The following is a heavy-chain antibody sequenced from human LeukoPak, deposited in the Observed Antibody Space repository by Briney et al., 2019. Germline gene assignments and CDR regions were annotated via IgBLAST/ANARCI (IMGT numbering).Heavy chain of an antibody. CDR2: IYSGGGT. J-gene: IGHJ6*03. D-gene: IGHD5-18*01. CDR3: AKDPGYSYGRYYYMDV. V-gene: IGHV3-53*01. Sequence: PGGSLRLSRAASGFTLSSNYMTWVRQAPGKGLEWVSVIYSGGGTLYADSVKGRFTISRDKSKNTVYLQMNSLRAEDTAVYYCAKDPGYSYGRYYYMDVWGKGTTVTVSS. CDR1: GFTLSSNY.